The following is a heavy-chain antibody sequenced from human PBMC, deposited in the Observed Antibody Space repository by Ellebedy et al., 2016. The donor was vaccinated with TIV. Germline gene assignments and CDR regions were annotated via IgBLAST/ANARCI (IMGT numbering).Heavy chain of an antibody. V-gene: IGHV1-24*01. J-gene: IGHJ1*01. Sequence: ASVKVSCKVSGYTLTELSMHWVRQAPGKGLEWMGGFDPEDGETIYAQKFQGRVTMTEETSTDTAYMELSSLRSEDTAVYYCATRTYYYDSSGYYNAPWYFQHWGQGTLVTVSS. CDR3: ATRTYYYDSSGYYNAPWYFQH. CDR2: FDPEDGET. D-gene: IGHD3-22*01. CDR1: GYTLTELS.